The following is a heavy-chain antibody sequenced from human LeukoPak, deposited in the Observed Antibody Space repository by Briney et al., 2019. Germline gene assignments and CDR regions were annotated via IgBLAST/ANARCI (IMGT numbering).Heavy chain of an antibody. Sequence: SQTLSLTCTVSGGSISSADYYWSWIRQPPGKGLEWIGYIYYSGSTYYNPSLKSRVTLSVDTSNNQFSLRLGSVTAADTAVYYCARARDTNPFDYWGQGTLVTVSS. CDR1: GGSISSADYY. CDR3: ARARDTNPFDY. J-gene: IGHJ4*02. V-gene: IGHV4-30-4*08. CDR2: IYYSGST. D-gene: IGHD5-24*01.